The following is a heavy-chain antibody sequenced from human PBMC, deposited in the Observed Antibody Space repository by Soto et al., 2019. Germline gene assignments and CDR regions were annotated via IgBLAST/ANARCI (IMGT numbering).Heavy chain of an antibody. D-gene: IGHD3-22*01. CDR2: IDPSDSYT. V-gene: IGHV5-10-1*03. Sequence: VQLVQSGTEVKKPGESLRISCEGSGYPFIAYWISWVPQMPGKGLEWMGRIDPSDSYTSYSPSFEGHVTISADKSTNTAYLQWSSLKASDTAMYFCAKYDSSGYVKGDWGQGTLVTVSS. J-gene: IGHJ4*02. CDR1: GYPFIAYW. CDR3: AKYDSSGYVKGD.